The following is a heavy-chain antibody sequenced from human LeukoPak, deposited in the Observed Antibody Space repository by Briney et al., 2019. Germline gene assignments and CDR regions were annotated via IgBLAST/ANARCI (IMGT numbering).Heavy chain of an antibody. Sequence: SETLSLTCTVSGYSISSGYYWGWIRQPPGKGLEWIGSIYHSGSTYYNPSLKSRVTISVDTSKNQFSLKLSSVTAADTAVYYCARVKFTRCGGDCYRYYFDYWGQGTLVTVSS. CDR1: GYSISSGYY. CDR3: ARVKFTRCGGDCYRYYFDY. CDR2: IYHSGST. V-gene: IGHV4-38-2*02. D-gene: IGHD2-21*02. J-gene: IGHJ4*02.